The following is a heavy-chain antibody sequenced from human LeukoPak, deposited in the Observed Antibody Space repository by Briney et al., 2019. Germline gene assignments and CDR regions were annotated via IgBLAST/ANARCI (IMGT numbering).Heavy chain of an antibody. Sequence: PSETLSLTCTVSGGSISSSSYYWGWIRQPPGKGLEWIGSIYYSGSTYYNPSLKSRVTISVDTSKNQFSLKLSSVTAADTAVYYCARTVTTIHWFDPWGQGTLVTVPS. D-gene: IGHD1-14*01. CDR1: GGSISSSSYY. J-gene: IGHJ5*02. CDR2: IYYSGST. CDR3: ARTVTTIHWFDP. V-gene: IGHV4-39*01.